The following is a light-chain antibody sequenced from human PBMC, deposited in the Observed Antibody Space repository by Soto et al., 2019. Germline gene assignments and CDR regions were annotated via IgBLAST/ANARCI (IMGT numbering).Light chain of an antibody. CDR1: QSINTW. V-gene: IGKV1-5*03. CDR3: QHYYGYSWT. CDR2: MAS. Sequence: DIQMTQSPSTLSASVGDRVTITCRTSQSINTWLAWFQQKPGKAPKVLIYMASNLEAGVPSRFSGSGSGTEFTLTISSLQPDDFATYYCQHYYGYSWTFGQGTKVEI. J-gene: IGKJ1*01.